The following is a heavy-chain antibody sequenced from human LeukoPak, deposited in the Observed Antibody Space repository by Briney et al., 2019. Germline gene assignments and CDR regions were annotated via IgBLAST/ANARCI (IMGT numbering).Heavy chain of an antibody. CDR3: AKHTRGWYSQFDY. J-gene: IGHJ4*02. CDR1: GFTFNNYA. V-gene: IGHV3-23*01. Sequence: GGSLRLSCAASGFTFNNYAMSWVRQAPGKGLEWVSSISSNGGTTEYADSVKGRFTISRDNSKNTLHLQMNSLRAEDTAVYYCAKHTRGWYSQFDYWGQGTLVTVSS. D-gene: IGHD1-1*01. CDR2: ISSNGGTT.